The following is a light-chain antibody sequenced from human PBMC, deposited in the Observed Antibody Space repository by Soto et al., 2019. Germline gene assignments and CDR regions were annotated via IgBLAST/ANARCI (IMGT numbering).Light chain of an antibody. V-gene: IGKV3D-15*01. CDR3: QQYNNWPLT. CDR1: QSVDND. Sequence: IVMTQSPGPLSVSPGDRAPLSCRASQSVDNDLAWYQQKPGQPPRLLIYDASTRATGIPARFSGSQSGTEFTLTISSLLSEDFAVYSCQQYNNWPLTFGGGTKVDIK. J-gene: IGKJ4*01. CDR2: DAS.